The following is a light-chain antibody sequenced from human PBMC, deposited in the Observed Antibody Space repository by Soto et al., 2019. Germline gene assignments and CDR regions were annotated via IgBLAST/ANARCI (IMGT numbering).Light chain of an antibody. CDR3: QQSYSAPFT. V-gene: IGKV1-39*01. CDR1: QSIRSY. J-gene: IGKJ3*01. CDR2: VAS. Sequence: DIQMTQSPSSLSASVGDRVTITCRASQSIRSYLNWYQQKPGKAPKFLIYVASTLQSGVPSRFSGSGSGTDFTLTISSLQPEDFATYFCQQSYSAPFTFGPGTKVDI.